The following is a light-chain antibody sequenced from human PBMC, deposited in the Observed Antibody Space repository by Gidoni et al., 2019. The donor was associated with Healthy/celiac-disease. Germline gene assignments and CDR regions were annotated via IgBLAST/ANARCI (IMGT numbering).Light chain of an antibody. CDR2: DAS. Sequence: IVLTQSPATLSLSPGERATLSCRASQSVSSYLAWYHQKPGQAPSLLIYDASSGSGTDFTLTIISLEPEDFAVYYCQQRSNWPPFTFGHGTKVDIK. CDR3: QQRSNWPPFT. CDR1: QSVSSY. V-gene: IGKV3-11*01. J-gene: IGKJ3*01.